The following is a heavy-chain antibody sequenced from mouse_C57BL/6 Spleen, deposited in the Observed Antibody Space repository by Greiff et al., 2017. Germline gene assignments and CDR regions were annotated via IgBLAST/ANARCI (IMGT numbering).Heavy chain of an antibody. V-gene: IGHV1-81*01. Sequence: QVQLQQSGAELARPGASVKLSCKASGYTFTSYGISWVKQRTGQGLEWIGEIYPRSGNTYYNEKFKGKATLTADKSSSTAYMERRSLTSEDSAVYFCASRGRDSSAYWGQGTLVTVSA. D-gene: IGHD3-2*01. CDR1: GYTFTSYG. J-gene: IGHJ3*01. CDR2: IYPRSGNT. CDR3: ASRGRDSSAY.